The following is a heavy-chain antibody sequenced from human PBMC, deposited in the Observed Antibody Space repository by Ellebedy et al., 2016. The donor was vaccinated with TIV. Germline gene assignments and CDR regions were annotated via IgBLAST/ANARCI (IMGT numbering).Heavy chain of an antibody. CDR2: IMPVFGTA. D-gene: IGHD3-22*01. CDR1: GGTFKSYA. V-gene: IGHV1-69*13. CDR3: ARSLMTDYDFDY. Sequence: SVKVSXXASGGTFKSYAYSWVRLAPGQELEWLGAIMPVFGTATYSQKFQGRVTITANESTTTAYMEMWGLRSDDTAVYYCARSLMTDYDFDYWGQGTLVTVSS. J-gene: IGHJ4*02.